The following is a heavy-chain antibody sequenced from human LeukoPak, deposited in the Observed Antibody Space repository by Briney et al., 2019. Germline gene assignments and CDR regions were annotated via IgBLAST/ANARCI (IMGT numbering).Heavy chain of an antibody. D-gene: IGHD3-22*01. J-gene: IGHJ4*02. CDR2: IIPIFGTA. Sequence: GSSVKVSCKASGGTFSSYAISWVRQAPGQGLEWMGRIIPIFGTANYAQKFQGRVTITTDESTSTAYMELSSLRSEDTAVYYCARVTYYYDSSGYPQTYYFDYWGQGTLVTVSS. V-gene: IGHV1-69*05. CDR3: ARVTYYYDSSGYPQTYYFDY. CDR1: GGTFSSYA.